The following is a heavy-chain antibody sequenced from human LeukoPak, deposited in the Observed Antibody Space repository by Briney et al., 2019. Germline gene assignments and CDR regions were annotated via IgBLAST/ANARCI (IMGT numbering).Heavy chain of an antibody. CDR2: IWYDVSNN. D-gene: IGHD1-7*01. V-gene: IGHV3-33*01. CDR3: ARDNWNYGAFDI. Sequence: GGSLRLSCAASGFTFSSYGMHWVRQAPAKAQERVAVIWYDVSNNYYADSVKGRFTISRDNSKNTLYLQMNSLRAEDTAVYYCARDNWNYGAFDIWGQGTMVTVSS. J-gene: IGHJ3*02. CDR1: GFTFSSYG.